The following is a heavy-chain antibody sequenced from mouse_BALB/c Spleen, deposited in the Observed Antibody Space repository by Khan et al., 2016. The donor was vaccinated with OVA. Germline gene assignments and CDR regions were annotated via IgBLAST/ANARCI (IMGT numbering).Heavy chain of an antibody. CDR3: ARGGYGGFAY. Sequence: QVQLQQSGAELVKPGASVKLSCKAAGYAFTNYQMYWVKQRPGQGLEWIGEINPSNGGTNFNEKFKSKATLTVDKSSSTAYMQLSSPTSEDSAVYYCARGGYGGFAYWGQGTLVTVSA. CDR2: INPSNGGT. J-gene: IGHJ3*01. V-gene: IGHV1S81*02. CDR1: GYAFTNYQ. D-gene: IGHD3-1*01.